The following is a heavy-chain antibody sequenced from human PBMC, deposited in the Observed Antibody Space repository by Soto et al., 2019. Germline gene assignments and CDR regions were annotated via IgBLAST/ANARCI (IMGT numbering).Heavy chain of an antibody. CDR3: AREVSSSSLYYYYYGMDV. CDR2: IYYSGST. V-gene: IGHV4-61*01. Sequence: LSLTCTVSGGSVSSGSYYWSWIRQPPGKGLEWIGYIYYSGSTNYNPSLKSRVTISVDTSKNQFSLKLSSVTAADTAVYYCAREVSSSSLYYYYYGMDVWGQGTTVTVSS. D-gene: IGHD6-6*01. CDR1: GGSVSSGSYY. J-gene: IGHJ6*02.